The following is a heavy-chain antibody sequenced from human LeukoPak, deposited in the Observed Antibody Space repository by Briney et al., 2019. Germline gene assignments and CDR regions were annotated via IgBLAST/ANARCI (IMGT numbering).Heavy chain of an antibody. CDR3: ARGVGALGY. D-gene: IGHD3-16*01. Sequence: PSETLSLTCSVSGGSITNYYWSWIRKPPGRGLEWIGYIYYRGNTYYNASLKSRVTISVDTSQNEVSLNLTSVTAADTAVYYCARGVGALGYWGQGTLVTVSS. V-gene: IGHV4-59*01. CDR2: IYYRGNT. CDR1: GGSITNYY. J-gene: IGHJ4*02.